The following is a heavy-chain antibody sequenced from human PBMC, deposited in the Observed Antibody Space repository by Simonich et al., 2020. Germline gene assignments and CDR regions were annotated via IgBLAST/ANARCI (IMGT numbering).Heavy chain of an antibody. CDR3: ARGRNDFDY. J-gene: IGHJ4*02. V-gene: IGHV3-20*01. Sequence: EVQLVESGGGVVRPGGSLRLSCAASGFTFYVYGMSWVRQAPGKCLEWVSEFNWKAESTGYADAVKGRFTISRDNAKNSLYLQMNSLRAEDTALYHCARGRNDFDYWGQGTLVTVSS. CDR1: GFTFYVYG. D-gene: IGHD1-1*01. CDR2: FNWKAEST.